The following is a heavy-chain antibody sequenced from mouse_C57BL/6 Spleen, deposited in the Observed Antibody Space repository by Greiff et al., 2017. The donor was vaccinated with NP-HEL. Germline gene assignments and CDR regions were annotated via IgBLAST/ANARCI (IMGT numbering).Heavy chain of an antibody. J-gene: IGHJ3*01. V-gene: IGHV1-53*01. CDR2: INPSNGDT. CDR1: GYTFTSYW. D-gene: IGHD3-2*02. CDR3: ARLDSSGYWLDY. Sequence: VQLQQPGTELVKPGASVKLSCKASGYTFTSYWMHWVKQRPGQGLEWIGNINPSNGDTNYNEKFKSKATLTVDKSSSTAYMQLSSLTAEDSAVYYCARLDSSGYWLDYWGQGTLVTVSA.